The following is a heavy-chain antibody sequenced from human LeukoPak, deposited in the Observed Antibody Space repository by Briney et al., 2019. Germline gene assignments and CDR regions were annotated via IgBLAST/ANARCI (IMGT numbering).Heavy chain of an antibody. Sequence: GGSLRLSCAASGFTFSSYSMNWVRQASGRGLEWVSSISSSSSYIYYADSVKGRFTISRDNAKNSLYLQMNSLRAEDTAVYYCARDSSSWYVVDYWGQGTLVTVSS. J-gene: IGHJ4*02. D-gene: IGHD6-13*01. CDR2: ISSSSSYI. CDR1: GFTFSSYS. CDR3: ARDSSSWYVVDY. V-gene: IGHV3-21*01.